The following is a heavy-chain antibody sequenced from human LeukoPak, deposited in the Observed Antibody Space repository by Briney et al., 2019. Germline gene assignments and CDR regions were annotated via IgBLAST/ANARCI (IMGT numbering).Heavy chain of an antibody. CDR2: IYTSGST. D-gene: IGHD3-10*01. CDR1: GRSISSYY. Sequence: SDTLTLTCTVSGRSISSYYWSWLRQPTGKGLEWIGRIYTSGSTNYNPSLKSRVTMSVDTSKNQFSLKLSSVTAADTAVYYCARDSPSLSMVRYYYCIDVWGQGTTVTVSS. CDR3: ARDSPSLSMVRYYYCIDV. V-gene: IGHV4-4*07. J-gene: IGHJ6*02.